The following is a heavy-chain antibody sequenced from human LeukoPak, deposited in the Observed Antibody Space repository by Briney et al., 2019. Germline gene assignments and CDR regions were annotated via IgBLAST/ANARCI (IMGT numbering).Heavy chain of an antibody. CDR1: GGSISSGNYY. CDR3: ARDLFTSSWYRWFDP. Sequence: SQTLSLTCTVSGGSISSGNYYWSWIRHPAGKGLEWIGRIYSSGSTNYNPSLKSRVTISEDTSKNQFSLKLTSVPAADTAVYYCARDLFTSSWYRWFDPWGQGTLVTVSS. V-gene: IGHV4-61*02. J-gene: IGHJ5*02. D-gene: IGHD6-13*01. CDR2: IYSSGST.